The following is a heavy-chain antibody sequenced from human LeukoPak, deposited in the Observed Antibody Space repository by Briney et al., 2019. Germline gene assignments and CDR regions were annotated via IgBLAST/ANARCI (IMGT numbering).Heavy chain of an antibody. D-gene: IGHD2/OR15-2a*01. Sequence: ASVKVSCTASGYTFSSYAITWVRQAPGQVLEWMGWISPYNGNTDSAQKFQDRVTMTTDTSTSAAYMELRSLRSDDTAVYYCARDNTWYFDLWGRGTLVTVSS. CDR1: GYTFSSYA. V-gene: IGHV1-18*01. CDR3: ARDNTWYFDL. CDR2: ISPYNGNT. J-gene: IGHJ2*01.